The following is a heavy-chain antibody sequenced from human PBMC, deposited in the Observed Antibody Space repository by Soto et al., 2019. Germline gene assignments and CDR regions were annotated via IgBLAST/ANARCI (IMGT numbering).Heavy chain of an antibody. J-gene: IGHJ4*02. CDR3: AKAVPIPIFGVVIILDY. Sequence: EVQLLESGGGLVQPGGSLRLSCAASGFTFSSYAMSWVRQAPGKGLEWVSAISGSGGSTYYADSVKGRFTISRDNSKNTLYLQMNSLRAEDTAVYYCAKAVPIPIFGVVIILDYWGQGTLVTVSS. D-gene: IGHD3-3*01. CDR1: GFTFSSYA. CDR2: ISGSGGST. V-gene: IGHV3-23*01.